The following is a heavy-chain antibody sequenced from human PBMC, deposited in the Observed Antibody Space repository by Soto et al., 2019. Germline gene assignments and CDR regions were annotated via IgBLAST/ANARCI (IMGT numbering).Heavy chain of an antibody. J-gene: IGHJ4*02. Sequence: QVQLQESGPGVVKPSETLSLTCTVSGGSIRSYDLSWIRQPPGKGLEWIGNISYSGSTDYNPSLKSRATISLDTSKNQLSLKLTSVTTADTAVYYCARGNLYFDNWGQGTLVTVSS. CDR3: ARGNLYFDN. CDR1: GGSIRSYD. CDR2: ISYSGST. V-gene: IGHV4-59*01.